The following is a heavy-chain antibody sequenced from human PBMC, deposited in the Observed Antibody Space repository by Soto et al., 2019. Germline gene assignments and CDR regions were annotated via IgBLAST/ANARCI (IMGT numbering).Heavy chain of an antibody. CDR3: VKGYGMDV. D-gene: IGHD3-10*01. J-gene: IGHJ6*02. CDR2: TRGNGGAV. V-gene: IGHV3-23*01. Sequence: HPGGSLRLSCAASGFTFSNYAMSWVRQPAGKGLEWVSITRGNGGAVSYADSVKGRFTISRDNSKNTLYLLMNGLRAEDAAVYYCVKGYGMDVWGQGTMVTVSS. CDR1: GFTFSNYA.